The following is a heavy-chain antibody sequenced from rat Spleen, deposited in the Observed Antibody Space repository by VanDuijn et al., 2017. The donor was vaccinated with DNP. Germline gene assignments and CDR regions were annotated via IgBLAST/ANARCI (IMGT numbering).Heavy chain of an antibody. V-gene: IGHV3-3*01. D-gene: IGHD1-4*01. CDR3: ARWPGYNPPYAMDA. Sequence: EVQLQESGPGLVKPSQSLSLTCSVTDDSVTSGWRWNWVRKFPGNKLEWMGSINSAGTTKYNPSRKSRVFITRETSKNQIFMQVDSVTTEDTATYHCARWPGYNPPYAMDAWGQGTSVTVSS. CDR2: INSAGTT. J-gene: IGHJ4*01. CDR1: DDSVTSGWR.